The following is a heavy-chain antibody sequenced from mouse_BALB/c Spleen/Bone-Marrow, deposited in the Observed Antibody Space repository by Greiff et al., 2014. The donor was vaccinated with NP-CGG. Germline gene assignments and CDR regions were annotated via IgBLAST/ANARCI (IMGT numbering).Heavy chain of an antibody. CDR1: GYTFTSYV. CDR2: INPYNDGT. CDR3: ARGGYYGPSLYWYFDV. V-gene: IGHV1-14*01. Sequence: EVQLQQSGPELVKPGASVKMSCKASGYTFTSYVIHWVKQKPGQGLEWIGYINPYNDGTKYNEKFKGKATLTSDKSSSTAYMELNSLTSEDSAIYYCARGGYYGPSLYWYFDVWGAGTTVTVSS. D-gene: IGHD1-1*01. J-gene: IGHJ1*01.